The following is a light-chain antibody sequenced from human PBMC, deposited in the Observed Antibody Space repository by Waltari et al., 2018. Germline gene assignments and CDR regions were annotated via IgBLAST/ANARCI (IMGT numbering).Light chain of an antibody. V-gene: IGKV3-11*01. CDR2: EAS. CDR1: QSVDNY. J-gene: IGKJ5*01. Sequence: EIVLTQSPATLSLSPGERATLSCRTSQSVDNYLAWYQQKPGQSPRLLIYEASTRVIGIPARFSGSGSGTDFTLTISSLEPEDFAVYYCQHRSSWPLTFGQGTRLEIK. CDR3: QHRSSWPLT.